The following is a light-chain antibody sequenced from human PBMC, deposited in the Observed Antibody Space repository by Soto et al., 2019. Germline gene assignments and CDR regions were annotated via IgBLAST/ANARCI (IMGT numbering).Light chain of an antibody. CDR1: QSISSY. V-gene: IGKV3-11*01. Sequence: EIVLTQSPATLSLSPGERATLSCRASQSISSYLAWYQQKPDQAPRLLIYDASNRATGIPARFSGSGSGTDFTLTISCLEPEDFAVYYCLQRSTWPFTFGPGTKVYIK. J-gene: IGKJ3*01. CDR3: LQRSTWPFT. CDR2: DAS.